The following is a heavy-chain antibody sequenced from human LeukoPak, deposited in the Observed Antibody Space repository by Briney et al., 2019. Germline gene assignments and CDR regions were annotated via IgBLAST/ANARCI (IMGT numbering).Heavy chain of an antibody. V-gene: IGHV4-59*11. CDR3: ARDYYDSRGDAFDI. CDR2: IFSSGPT. Sequence: PSETLSLTCTVSGGSISSHSWSWIRQPPGKGLEWIGYIFSSGPTNYSPSLKSRVTISVDTSKNQFSLRLSSVTAADTAVYYCARDYYDSRGDAFDIWGQGTMVTVSS. CDR1: GGSISSHS. D-gene: IGHD3-22*01. J-gene: IGHJ3*02.